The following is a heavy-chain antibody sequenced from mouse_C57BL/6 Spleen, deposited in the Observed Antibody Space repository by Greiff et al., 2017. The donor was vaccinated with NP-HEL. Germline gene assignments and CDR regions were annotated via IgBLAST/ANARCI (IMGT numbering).Heavy chain of an antibody. V-gene: IGHV1-50*01. D-gene: IGHD2-5*01. CDR2: IDPSDSYT. CDR1: GYTFTSYW. J-gene: IGHJ2*01. Sequence: VQLQQPGAELVKPGASVKLSCKASGYTFTSYWMQWVKQRPGQGLEWIGEIDPSDSYTNYNQKFKGKATLTGDTSSSTAYMQLSSLTSEDSAVYYCAKSNTRDYFDYWGQGTTLTVSS. CDR3: AKSNTRDYFDY.